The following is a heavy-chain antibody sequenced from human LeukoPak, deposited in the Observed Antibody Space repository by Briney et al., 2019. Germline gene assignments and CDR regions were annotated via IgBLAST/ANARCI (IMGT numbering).Heavy chain of an antibody. Sequence: ASVKVSCNASGYTFTSYYIHWVRQAPGQGLEWMGAITPSGGSTSYAQKFQGRVTMTRDMSTSTVYMELSSLRSEDTAVYYCARIITMIVPPFRRSSWFDPWGQGTLVTVSS. D-gene: IGHD3-22*01. J-gene: IGHJ5*02. CDR3: ARIITMIVPPFRRSSWFDP. CDR1: GYTFTSYY. CDR2: ITPSGGST. V-gene: IGHV1-46*01.